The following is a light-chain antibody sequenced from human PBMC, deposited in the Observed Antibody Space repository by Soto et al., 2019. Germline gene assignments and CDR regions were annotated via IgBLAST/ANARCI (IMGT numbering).Light chain of an antibody. CDR2: QVN. J-gene: IGLJ2*01. V-gene: IGLV2-8*01. CDR3: SSYAVSNNFDVI. Sequence: QSALTQPPSASGSPGQSVTISCTGTSRDVGGYNYVSWYQQHPGKAPKLVIYQVNKRPSGVPDRFSGSKSGNTASLTVSGLQAEDEADYYCSSYAVSNNFDVIFGGGTKVTVL. CDR1: SRDVGGYNY.